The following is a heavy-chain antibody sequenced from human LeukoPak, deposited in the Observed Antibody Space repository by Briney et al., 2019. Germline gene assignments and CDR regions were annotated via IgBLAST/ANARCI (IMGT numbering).Heavy chain of an antibody. Sequence: PSETLSLTCAVYGGSFSGYYWSWIRQPPGKGLEWIGEINHSGSTNYNPSLKSRVTISVDTSKNQFSLKLSSVTAADTAVYYCALRSGDSSSSYYFDYWGQGTLVTVSS. CDR1: GGSFSGYY. V-gene: IGHV4-34*01. CDR3: ALRSGDSSSSYYFDY. D-gene: IGHD6-6*01. J-gene: IGHJ4*02. CDR2: INHSGST.